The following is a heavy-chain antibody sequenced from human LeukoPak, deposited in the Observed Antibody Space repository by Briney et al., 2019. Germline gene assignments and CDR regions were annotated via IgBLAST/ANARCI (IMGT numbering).Heavy chain of an antibody. D-gene: IGHD3-10*02. CDR1: EFSFSTYW. CDR3: AELGITMIGGV. CDR2: IKQDGSEK. V-gene: IGHV3-7*01. J-gene: IGHJ6*04. Sequence: GGSLRLSCVASEFSFSTYWMSWVRQVPGKGLEWVANIKQDGSEKFYVDSVKGRFTISRDNAKNSVYLQMNSLRAEDTAVYYCAELGITMIGGVWGKGTTVTISS.